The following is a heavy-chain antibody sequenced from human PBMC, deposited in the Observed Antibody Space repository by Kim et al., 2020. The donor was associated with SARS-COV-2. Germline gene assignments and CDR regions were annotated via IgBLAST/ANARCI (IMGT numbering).Heavy chain of an antibody. Sequence: SETLSLTCTVSGGSISSSSYYWGWIRQPPGKGLEWIGSIYYSGSTYYNPSLKSRVTISVDTSKNQFSLKLSSVTAADTAVYYCARHVRREGGYFDYWGQGTLVTVSS. D-gene: IGHD3-16*01. J-gene: IGHJ4*02. V-gene: IGHV4-39*01. CDR3: ARHVRREGGYFDY. CDR2: IYYSGST. CDR1: GGSISSSSYY.